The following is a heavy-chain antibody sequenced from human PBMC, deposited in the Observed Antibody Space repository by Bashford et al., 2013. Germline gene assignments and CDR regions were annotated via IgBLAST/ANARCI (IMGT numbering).Heavy chain of an antibody. Sequence: VRQAPGKGLEWVANIKQDGSEKYYVDSVKGRFTISRDNAKNSLYLQMNSLRAEDTAVYYCARDVAGAGWSVYYYYGMDVWGQGTTVTVSS. D-gene: IGHD2-15*01. V-gene: IGHV3-7*01. J-gene: IGHJ6*02. CDR2: IKQDGSEK. CDR3: ARDVAGAGWSVYYYYGMDV.